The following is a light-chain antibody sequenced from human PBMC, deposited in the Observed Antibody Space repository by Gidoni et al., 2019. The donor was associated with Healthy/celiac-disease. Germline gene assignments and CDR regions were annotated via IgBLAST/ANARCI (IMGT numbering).Light chain of an antibody. CDR3: QQSYSTPLT. CDR2: AAS. Sequence: IQMIPSPSSLSASVGHRVTITCRASQSISSYLNWYQQKPGKAPKLLIYAASSLQSGVPSRFSGSGSGTDFTLTISSLQPEDFATYYCQQSYSTPLTFGGGTKVEIK. J-gene: IGKJ4*01. CDR1: QSISSY. V-gene: IGKV1-39*01.